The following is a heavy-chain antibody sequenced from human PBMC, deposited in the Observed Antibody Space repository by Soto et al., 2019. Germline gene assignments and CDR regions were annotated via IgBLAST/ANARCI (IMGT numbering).Heavy chain of an antibody. CDR2: IKSHNNGGIT. Sequence: GGSLRLSCAASGFTFTYSWLNWVRQAPGKGLEWVGRIKSHNNGGITDYAAPVKGRFTLSRDDSENTVSLQMNSLKIEDSGIYYCAAYRPAWGAYAFDYWGQGALVTVS. J-gene: IGHJ4*02. CDR3: AAYRPAWGAYAFDY. V-gene: IGHV3-15*07. D-gene: IGHD3-16*01. CDR1: GFTFTYSW.